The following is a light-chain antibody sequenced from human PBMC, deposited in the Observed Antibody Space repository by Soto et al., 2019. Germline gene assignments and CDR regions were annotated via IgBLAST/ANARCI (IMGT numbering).Light chain of an antibody. V-gene: IGKV1-39*01. CDR3: QQSYSNPFLT. Sequence: DIQMTQPPSSLSASVGDRVTITCRASQSISSYLNWYQQKPGKAPKLLIYAASSLQSGVPSRFSGSGSGTDFTLTISSLQPEDFATYYCQQSYSNPFLTFGGGTKVDIK. J-gene: IGKJ4*01. CDR2: AAS. CDR1: QSISSY.